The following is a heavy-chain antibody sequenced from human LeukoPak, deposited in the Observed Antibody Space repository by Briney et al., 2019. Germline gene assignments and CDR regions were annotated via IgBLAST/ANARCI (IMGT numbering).Heavy chain of an antibody. CDR3: ARLSGTYSRGGDY. J-gene: IGHJ4*02. CDR1: GFTFSSYA. Sequence: PGGSLRLSCAASGFTFSSYALSWVRQAPGKGLEWVSHISGSGYAIYHADSVKGRFTISRDKAKKSLYLQMNNLRADDTAVYYCARLSGTYSRGGDYWGQGTLVTVSS. V-gene: IGHV3-23*01. D-gene: IGHD1-26*01. CDR2: ISGSGYAI.